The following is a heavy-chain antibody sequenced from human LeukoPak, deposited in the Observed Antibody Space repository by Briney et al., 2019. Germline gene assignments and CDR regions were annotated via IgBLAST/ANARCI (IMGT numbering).Heavy chain of an antibody. CDR2: IYYSGST. V-gene: IGHV4-59*08. CDR3: ARRAYSSGFDYIDY. J-gene: IGHJ4*02. CDR1: CGSISSYY. D-gene: IGHD6-19*01. Sequence: SETLSLTRTVSCGSISSYYWRWIRPPAGKGLELNGFIYYSGSTSYNPSLKSRVTISVDTSKSQFSLKLSSVIAADTAVYYCARRAYSSGFDYIDYWGQGALVTVSS.